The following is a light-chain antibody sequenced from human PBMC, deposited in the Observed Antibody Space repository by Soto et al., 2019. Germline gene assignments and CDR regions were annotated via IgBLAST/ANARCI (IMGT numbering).Light chain of an antibody. V-gene: IGKV3-20*01. CDR2: GAS. CDR3: QQYGSSGRT. J-gene: IGKJ1*01. CDR1: QSVSSN. Sequence: IVMTQSPATLSVSPGEVVTLSCRASQSVSSNLAWYQQRPGQAPRLLIYGASSRATGIPDRFSGSGSGTDFTLTISRLEPEDFAVYYCQQYGSSGRTFGQGTKVDIK.